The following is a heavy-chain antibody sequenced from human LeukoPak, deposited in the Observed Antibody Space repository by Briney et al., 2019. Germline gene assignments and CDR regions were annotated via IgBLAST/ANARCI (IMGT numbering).Heavy chain of an antibody. J-gene: IGHJ6*03. CDR2: ISSSSSYI. Sequence: GGSLRLSCAASGFTFSSYSMNWVRQAPGKGLEWVSSISSSSSYIYYADSVKGRFTISRDNAKNSLYLQMNSLRAGDTAVYYCARVMVQIQLWLLPPDLYYMDVWGKGTTVTVSS. CDR1: GFTFSSYS. D-gene: IGHD5-18*01. CDR3: ARVMVQIQLWLLPPDLYYMDV. V-gene: IGHV3-21*01.